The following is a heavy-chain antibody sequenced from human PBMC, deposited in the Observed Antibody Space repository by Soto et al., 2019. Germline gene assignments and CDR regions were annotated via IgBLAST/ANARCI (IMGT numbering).Heavy chain of an antibody. D-gene: IGHD2-2*01. CDR2: SRSKANSYAT. V-gene: IGHV3-73*01. J-gene: IGHJ6*01. Sequence: SLRLSCATSGFTFTDSAMHRVRYASCKGTDSGVRSRSKANSYATAYAASVKGRFTISRDDSKKTADLQMKSLKTEDTAVYYCTRQRCSTTSCFLPYYYYYGMDVWGQGTTVT. CDR1: GFTFTDSA. CDR3: TRQRCSTTSCFLPYYYYYGMDV.